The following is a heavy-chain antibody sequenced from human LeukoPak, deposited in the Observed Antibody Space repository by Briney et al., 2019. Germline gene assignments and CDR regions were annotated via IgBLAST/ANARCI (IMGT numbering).Heavy chain of an antibody. J-gene: IGHJ4*02. CDR3: ARHDYAGISGDY. D-gene: IGHD4-23*01. CDR2: IGTSSSII. Sequence: PGGSLRLSCAASGFTFSSYSMNWVRQTPGKGLEWVSYIGTSSSIIYYADSVKGRFTISRDNAKNSLYLQMNSLRDEDTAVYYCARHDYAGISGDYWGQGTLVTVSS. CDR1: GFTFSSYS. V-gene: IGHV3-48*02.